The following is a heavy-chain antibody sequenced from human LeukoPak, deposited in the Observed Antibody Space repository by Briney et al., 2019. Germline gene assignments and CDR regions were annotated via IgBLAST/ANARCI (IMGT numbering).Heavy chain of an antibody. D-gene: IGHD3-22*01. Sequence: SETLSLTCTVSGGSISSYYWSWIRQPPGKGLEWIGYIYYSGSTNYNPSLKSRVTISVDTSKNQFSLKLSSETAADTAVYYCARVHYDSSGYRKFDYWGQGTLVTVSS. CDR2: IYYSGST. CDR3: ARVHYDSSGYRKFDY. CDR1: GGSISSYY. J-gene: IGHJ4*02. V-gene: IGHV4-59*01.